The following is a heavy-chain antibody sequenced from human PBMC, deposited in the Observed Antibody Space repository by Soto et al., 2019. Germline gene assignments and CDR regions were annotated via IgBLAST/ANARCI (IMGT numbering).Heavy chain of an antibody. Sequence: SETLSLTCAVSGGSISSGGYSWTWIRQPPGKGLEWIGYIYHSASTYYNPSLKSRVTISVDRSKNQFSLKLNSVTAADTAVYYCARDRGANGAYFDYWGQGTLVTVSS. D-gene: IGHD3-10*01. CDR2: IYHSAST. CDR3: ARDRGANGAYFDY. V-gene: IGHV4-30-2*01. CDR1: GGSISSGGYS. J-gene: IGHJ4*02.